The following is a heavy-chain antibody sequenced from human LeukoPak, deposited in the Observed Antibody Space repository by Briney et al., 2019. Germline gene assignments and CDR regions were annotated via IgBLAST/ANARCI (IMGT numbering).Heavy chain of an antibody. V-gene: IGHV1-46*01. D-gene: IGHD3-16*01. CDR3: ARVGPLGAFDI. Sequence: ASVKVSCKASGYTFTSYYMHWVRQAPGQGLEWMGIINPSGGSTSYAQKFQGRVTMTRDTSTSTVYMELSSLRPEDTAVYYCARVGPLGAFDIWGQGTMVTVSS. CDR2: INPSGGST. CDR1: GYTFTSYY. J-gene: IGHJ3*02.